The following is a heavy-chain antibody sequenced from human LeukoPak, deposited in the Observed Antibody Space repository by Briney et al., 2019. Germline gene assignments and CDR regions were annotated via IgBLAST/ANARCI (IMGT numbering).Heavy chain of an antibody. J-gene: IGHJ6*02. CDR2: INHSGRT. CDR3: ARHHSIAAAGTNYYYGMDV. V-gene: IGHV4-34*01. D-gene: IGHD6-13*01. CDR1: GGSFSGYY. Sequence: PSETLSLTCAVYGGSFSGYYWSWIRQPPGKGLEWIGEINHSGRTNYNPSLKSRVTISVDTSKNQLSLKLSSVTAADTAVYYCARHHSIAAAGTNYYYGMDVWGQGTTVTVSS.